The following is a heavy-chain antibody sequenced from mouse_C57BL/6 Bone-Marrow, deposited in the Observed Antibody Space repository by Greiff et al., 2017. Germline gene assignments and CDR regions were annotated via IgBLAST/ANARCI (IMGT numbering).Heavy chain of an antibody. CDR1: GFTFSDYG. D-gene: IGHD2-4*01. V-gene: IGHV5-17*01. CDR2: ISSGSSTI. CDR3: ARPSDYDDGYAMDY. J-gene: IGHJ4*01. Sequence: EVMLVASGGGLVKPGGSLKLSCAASGFTFSDYGLHWVRQAPEKGLEWVAYISSGSSTIYYADTVKGRFTISRDNAKNTLFLQMTSLRSEDTAMYYCARPSDYDDGYAMDYWGQGTSVTVSS.